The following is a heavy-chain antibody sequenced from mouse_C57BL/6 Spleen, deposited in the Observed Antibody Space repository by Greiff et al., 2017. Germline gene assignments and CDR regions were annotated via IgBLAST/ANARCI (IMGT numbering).Heavy chain of an antibody. CDR3: ARSFITQTWFAY. D-gene: IGHD1-1*01. CDR2: INPSSGYT. V-gene: IGHV1-7*01. J-gene: IGHJ3*01. CDR1: GYTFTSYW. Sequence: QVHVKQSGAELAKPGASVKLSCKASGYTFTSYWMHWVKQRPGQGLEWIGYINPSSGYTKYNQKFKDKATLTADKSSSTAYMQLSSLTYEDSAVYCCARSFITQTWFAYWGQGTLVTVSA.